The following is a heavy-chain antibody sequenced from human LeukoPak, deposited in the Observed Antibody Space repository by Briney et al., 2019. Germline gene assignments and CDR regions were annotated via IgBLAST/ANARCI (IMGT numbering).Heavy chain of an antibody. CDR3: ARGYSGYDPFDY. CDR2: INHSGST. Sequence: PSETLSLTCAVHGGSFSGYYWSWIRQPPGKGLEWIGEINHSGSTNYNPSLKSRVTISVDTSKNQFSLKLSSVTAADTAVYYCARGYSGYDPFDYWGQGTLVTVSS. D-gene: IGHD5-12*01. CDR1: GGSFSGYY. J-gene: IGHJ4*02. V-gene: IGHV4-34*01.